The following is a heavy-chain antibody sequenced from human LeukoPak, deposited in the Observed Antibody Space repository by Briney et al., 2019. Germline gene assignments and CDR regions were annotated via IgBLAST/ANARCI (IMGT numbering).Heavy chain of an antibody. V-gene: IGHV3-48*01. CDR3: AKLFITNDAFDI. J-gene: IGHJ3*02. CDR1: GFTFSSYS. CDR2: ISSSSSTI. D-gene: IGHD3-22*01. Sequence: GGSLRLSCAASGFTFSSYSMNWVRQAPGKGLEWVSYISSSSSTIYYADSVKGRFTISRDNSKNTLYLQMNSLRAEDTAVYYCAKLFITNDAFDIWGQGTMVTVSS.